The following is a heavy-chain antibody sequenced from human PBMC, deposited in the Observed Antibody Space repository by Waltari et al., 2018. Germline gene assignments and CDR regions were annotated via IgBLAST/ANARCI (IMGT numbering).Heavy chain of an antibody. D-gene: IGHD6-6*01. J-gene: IGHJ4*02. CDR3: ARDPSGIAARPVDY. Sequence: QLQLQESGPGLVKPSETLSLTCTVSGGSISSSSYYWGWIRQPPGKGLEWIGSIYYSGRTYYNPSLKSRVTISVDTSKNQFSRKLSSVTAADTAVYYCARDPSGIAARPVDYWGQGTLVTVSS. CDR2: IYYSGRT. CDR1: GGSISSSSYY. V-gene: IGHV4-39*07.